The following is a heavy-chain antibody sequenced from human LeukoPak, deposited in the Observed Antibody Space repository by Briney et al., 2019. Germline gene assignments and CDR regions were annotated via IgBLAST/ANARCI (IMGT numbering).Heavy chain of an antibody. V-gene: IGHV1-2*02. J-gene: IGHJ4*02. CDR3: ARWDPTYGMAAPITSSYY. CDR1: GYTFTGYY. D-gene: IGHD3-3*01. Sequence: ASVKVSCKASGYTFTGYYMHWVRQAPGQGLEWMGWINPSTGGTNYAQKFQGRVTMTRDTSITTAYLESSRLTSDDTAFYYCARWDPTYGMAAPITSSYYWGQGTLVTVSS. CDR2: INPSTGGT.